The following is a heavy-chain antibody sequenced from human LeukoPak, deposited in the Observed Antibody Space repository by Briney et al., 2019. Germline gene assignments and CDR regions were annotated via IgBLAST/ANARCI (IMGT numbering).Heavy chain of an antibody. CDR2: ISFGGSDK. D-gene: IGHD6-19*01. CDR3: AKNGGSGWLHYFDY. J-gene: IGHJ4*02. V-gene: IGHV3-30*18. Sequence: GRALRLSCAASGFTFSGYGMHWVRQAPGKGLEWVAIISFGGSDKFYADSVKGRFTISRDKSRNTLYLQMDSLRAEDTVVYYCAKNGGSGWLHYFDYWGQGTLVAVSS. CDR1: GFTFSGYG.